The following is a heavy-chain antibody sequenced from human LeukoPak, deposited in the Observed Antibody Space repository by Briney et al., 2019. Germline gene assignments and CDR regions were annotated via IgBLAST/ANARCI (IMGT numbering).Heavy chain of an antibody. V-gene: IGHV4-59*01. Sequence: KPSETLSLTCTVSGGSISSYYWSWIRQPPGKGLEWIGYIYYGGSTNYNPSLKSRVTISVDTSKNQFSLKLSSVTAADTAVYYCARGGEPLAQTYYFDYWGQGTLVTVSS. J-gene: IGHJ4*02. D-gene: IGHD1-14*01. CDR3: ARGGEPLAQTYYFDY. CDR1: GGSISSYY. CDR2: IYYGGST.